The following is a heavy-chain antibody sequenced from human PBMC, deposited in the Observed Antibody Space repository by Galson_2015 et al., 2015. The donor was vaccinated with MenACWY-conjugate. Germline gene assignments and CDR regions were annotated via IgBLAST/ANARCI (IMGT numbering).Heavy chain of an antibody. V-gene: IGHV3-48*02. Sequence: SLRLSCAASELTFRHCGMNWVRQAPGKGLEWVSYISPGSGIIYYADSAKGRFTISRDDARNSLFLQISSLRDEDTAMYYCVKGRSPSGHSGSWFSGADAFDSWGRGTVVTVSS. J-gene: IGHJ3*01. CDR3: VKGRSPSGHSGSWFSGADAFDS. CDR2: ISPGSGII. CDR1: ELTFRHCG. D-gene: IGHD6-13*01.